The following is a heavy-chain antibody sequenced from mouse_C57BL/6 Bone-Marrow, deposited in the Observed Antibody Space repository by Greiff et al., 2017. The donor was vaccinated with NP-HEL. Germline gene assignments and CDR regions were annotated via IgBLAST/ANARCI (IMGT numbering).Heavy chain of an antibody. D-gene: IGHD2-5*01. J-gene: IGHJ1*03. Sequence: QSCKASGYTFTSYGISWVKQRTGQGLEWIGEIYPRSGNTYYNEKFKGKATLTADKSSSTAYMELRSLTSEDSAVYFCARRDYSKDWYFDVWGTGTTVTVSS. CDR2: IYPRSGNT. V-gene: IGHV1-81*01. CDR1: GYTFTSYG. CDR3: ARRDYSKDWYFDV.